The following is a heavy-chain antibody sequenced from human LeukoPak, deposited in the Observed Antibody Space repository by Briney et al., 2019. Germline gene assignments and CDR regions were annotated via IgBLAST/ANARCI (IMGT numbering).Heavy chain of an antibody. CDR1: GYTFTSYD. J-gene: IGHJ6*03. CDR2: MNPNSGNT. Sequence: TSVKVSFKASGYTFTSYDINWVRQATGQGLEWMGWMNPNSGNTGYAQKFQGRVTMTRNTSISTAYMELSSLRSEDTAVYYCARDVRYYYYMDVWGKGTTVTVSS. CDR3: ARDVRYYYYMDV. V-gene: IGHV1-8*01.